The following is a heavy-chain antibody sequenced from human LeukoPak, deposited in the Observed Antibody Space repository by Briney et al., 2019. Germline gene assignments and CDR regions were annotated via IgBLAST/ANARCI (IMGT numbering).Heavy chain of an antibody. J-gene: IGHJ4*02. D-gene: IGHD4-17*01. CDR2: IYSGGST. CDR1: GFTVSSNY. V-gene: IGHV3-53*01. Sequence: GGSLRLSCAASGFTVSSNYMSWVRQAPGKGLEWVSVIYSGGSTYYADSVKGRFTISRDNSKNTLYLQMNSLRAEDTAVYYCVRLPTTYGDPNIDYWGQGTLVTVSS. CDR3: VRLPTTYGDPNIDY.